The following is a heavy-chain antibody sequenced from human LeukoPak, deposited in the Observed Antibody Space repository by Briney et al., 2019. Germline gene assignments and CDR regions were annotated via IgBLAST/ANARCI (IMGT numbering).Heavy chain of an antibody. Sequence: SETLSLTCSVSGASINGHYWTWIRLSPGKGLEWIGYISDSGSTSYNPSLRSRVIMALEASKTEFSLRLNSVTVADTAVYYCARVFRGAVTSNWFDPWGQGTLVTVSS. CDR1: GASINGHY. V-gene: IGHV4-59*11. CDR2: ISDSGST. CDR3: ARVFRGAVTSNWFDP. D-gene: IGHD3-3*01. J-gene: IGHJ5*02.